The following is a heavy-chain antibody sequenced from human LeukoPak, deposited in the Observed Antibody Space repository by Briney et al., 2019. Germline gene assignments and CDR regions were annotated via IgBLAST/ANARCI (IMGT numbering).Heavy chain of an antibody. CDR1: GFSSSDYW. CDR3: AGGRGPYGWFDP. J-gene: IGHJ5*02. Sequence: GGSLRLSCAASGFSSSDYWMHWVRHAPGKGLVWVSRMNSDGTTTNYADSVKGRFTISRDNAKNTLYLQMNSLRAEDTAVYYCAGGRGPYGWFDPWGQGTLVTVSS. V-gene: IGHV3-74*01. CDR2: MNSDGTTT. D-gene: IGHD3-10*01.